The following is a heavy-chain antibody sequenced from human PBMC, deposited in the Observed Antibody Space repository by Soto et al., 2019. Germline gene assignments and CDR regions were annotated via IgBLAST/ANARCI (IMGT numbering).Heavy chain of an antibody. J-gene: IGHJ4*02. Sequence: EVQLVESGGGLVQPGGSLRLSCAASGFTFSSYWMSWVRQAPGKGLEWVANIKQDGSEKYYVDSVKGRFTISRDNAKNSLYLQMNSLRAEDTAVYYCARWGPIQLWLRPYCPGFGYWGQGTLVTVSS. CDR1: GFTFSSYW. CDR2: IKQDGSEK. CDR3: ARWGPIQLWLRPYCPGFGY. V-gene: IGHV3-7*01. D-gene: IGHD5-18*01.